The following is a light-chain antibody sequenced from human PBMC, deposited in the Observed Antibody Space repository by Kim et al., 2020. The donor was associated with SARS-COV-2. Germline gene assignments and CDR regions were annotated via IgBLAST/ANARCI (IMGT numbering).Light chain of an antibody. CDR3: CSYAGSNIWV. J-gene: IGLJ3*02. CDR2: EVN. CDR1: SGDVSTYNY. Sequence: GQSVTISCTGTSGDVSTYNYVSWYQHNPGKAPKLMISEVNKRPSGVPDRFSGSKSGNTASLSVSGLQAEDEADYYCCSYAGSNIWVFGGGTKVTVL. V-gene: IGLV2-8*01.